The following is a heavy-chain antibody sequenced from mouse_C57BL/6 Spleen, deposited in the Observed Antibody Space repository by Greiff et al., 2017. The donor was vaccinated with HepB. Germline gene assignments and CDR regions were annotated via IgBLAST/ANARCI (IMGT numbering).Heavy chain of an antibody. CDR3: ARSPYYSKGAMDY. CDR1: GYTFTSYW. CDR2: IDPSDSET. Sequence: QVQLKQPGAELVRPGSSVKLSCKASGYTFTSYWMHWVKQRPIQGLEWIGNIDPSDSETHYNQKFKDKATLTVDKSSSTAYMQLSSLTSEDSAVYYCARSPYYSKGAMDYWGQGTSVTVSS. J-gene: IGHJ4*01. D-gene: IGHD2-5*01. V-gene: IGHV1-52*01.